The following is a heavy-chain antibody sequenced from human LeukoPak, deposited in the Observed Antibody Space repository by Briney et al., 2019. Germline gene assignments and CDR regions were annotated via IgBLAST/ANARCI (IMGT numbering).Heavy chain of an antibody. Sequence: SQTLSLTCTVSGGSISSGSYYWSWIRQPAGKGLEWIGRIYTSGSTNYNPSLKSRVTISVDTSKNQFSLKLSSVTAADTAVYYCARDLSTSGDEDRFDYWGQGTLVTVSS. CDR3: ARDLSTSGDEDRFDY. CDR2: IYTSGST. D-gene: IGHD2-2*01. V-gene: IGHV4-61*02. J-gene: IGHJ4*02. CDR1: GGSISSGSYY.